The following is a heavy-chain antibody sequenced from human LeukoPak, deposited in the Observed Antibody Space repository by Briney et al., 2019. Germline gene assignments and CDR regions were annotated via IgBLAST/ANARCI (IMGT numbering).Heavy chain of an antibody. V-gene: IGHV4-31*03. CDR3: ARVLHSRGVYYFDY. Sequence: PSQTLSLTCTVSGGSISSGGYYWSWIRQHPGKGLEWIGYIYHSGSTYYNPSLKSRVTISVDRSKNQFSLKLSSVTAADTAVYYCARVLHSRGVYYFDYWGQGTLVTVSS. J-gene: IGHJ4*02. CDR1: GGSISSGGYY. CDR2: IYHSGST. D-gene: IGHD3-10*01.